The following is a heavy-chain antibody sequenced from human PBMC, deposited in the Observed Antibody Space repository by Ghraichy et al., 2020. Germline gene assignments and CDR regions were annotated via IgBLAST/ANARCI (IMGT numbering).Heavy chain of an antibody. J-gene: IGHJ4*02. CDR1: GDSISSDY. Sequence: SETLSLTCTVSGDSISSDYWTWIRQPAGKGLEWIGRIYTSGSTNYNPSIQSRVTMSVDRSKNQFSLKLSSVTAADTAFYNCARESSSSSRAFDYWGQGTLVTVSS. D-gene: IGHD6-6*01. CDR2: IYTSGST. V-gene: IGHV4-4*07. CDR3: ARESSSSSRAFDY.